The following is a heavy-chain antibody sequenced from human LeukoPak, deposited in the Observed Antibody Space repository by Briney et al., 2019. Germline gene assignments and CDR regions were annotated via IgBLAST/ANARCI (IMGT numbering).Heavy chain of an antibody. CDR1: GFTFSSYE. CDR2: ISSSGSTI. D-gene: IGHD6-19*01. Sequence: GGSLRLSCAASGFTFSSYEMNWVRQAPGKGLEWVSYISSSGSTIYADSVKGRFTISRDNAKNSLYLQMNSLRADDTATYYCAKPISGGLAVTADWFHPWGQGTLVVVSS. CDR3: AKPISGGLAVTADWFHP. J-gene: IGHJ5*01. V-gene: IGHV3-48*03.